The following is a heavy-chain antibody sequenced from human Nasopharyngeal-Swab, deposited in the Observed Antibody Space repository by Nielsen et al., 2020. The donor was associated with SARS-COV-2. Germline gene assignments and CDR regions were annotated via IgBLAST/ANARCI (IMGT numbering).Heavy chain of an antibody. J-gene: IGHJ4*02. CDR2: FYYSGST. CDR1: GGSISSYY. CDR3: AREIRVRGDFWSGYYTLFDY. D-gene: IGHD3-3*01. V-gene: IGHV4-59*01. Sequence: SETLSLTCTVSGGSISSYYWSWIRQPPGKGLEWIGYFYYSGSTNYNPSLKSRVTISVDTSKNQFSLKLSSVTAADTAVYYCAREIRVRGDFWSGYYTLFDYWGQGTLVTVSS.